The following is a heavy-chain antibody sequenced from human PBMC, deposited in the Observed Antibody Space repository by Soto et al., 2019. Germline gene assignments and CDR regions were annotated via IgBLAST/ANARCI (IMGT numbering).Heavy chain of an antibody. V-gene: IGHV1-18*04. Sequence: ASVKVSCNASGYTFTSYGISWVRQAPGQGLEWMGWVSAYNANTNYAQKLQGRVTMTTDTSTSTAYMELRSLRSDDTAVYYCARANVLLWFGELLYSSYYYGMDVWGQGTTVTVSS. CDR1: GYTFTSYG. J-gene: IGHJ6*02. CDR2: VSAYNANT. CDR3: ARANVLLWFGELLYSSYYYGMDV. D-gene: IGHD3-10*01.